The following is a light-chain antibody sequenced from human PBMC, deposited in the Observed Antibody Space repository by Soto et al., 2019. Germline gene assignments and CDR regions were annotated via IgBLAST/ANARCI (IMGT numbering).Light chain of an antibody. J-gene: IGLJ3*02. V-gene: IGLV2-8*01. Sequence: QSALTQPPSASGSPGQSVAISCTGTSSDVGGYSYVSWYQQHPGKAPKLMIYEVSKRPSWVPDRFSGSKSGNTASLTVSGLQAEDEADYYCSSYARNRDILFGGGTKVTVL. CDR3: SSYARNRDIL. CDR1: SSDVGGYSY. CDR2: EVS.